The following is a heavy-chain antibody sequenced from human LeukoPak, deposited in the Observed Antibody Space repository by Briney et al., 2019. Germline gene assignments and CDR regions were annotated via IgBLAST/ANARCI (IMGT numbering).Heavy chain of an antibody. CDR1: GFIFDEYV. Sequence: HPGGSLRLSCAASGFIFDEYVMHWIRHAPGKGLEWVASIDWSSDSIDYADSVKGRFTISRDNAENSLYVQMNSLRAEDTAFYYCARDSWSGPGSYFDLWGRGTLVTVSS. CDR2: IDWSSDSI. V-gene: IGHV3-9*01. D-gene: IGHD3-3*01. CDR3: ARDSWSGPGSYFDL. J-gene: IGHJ2*01.